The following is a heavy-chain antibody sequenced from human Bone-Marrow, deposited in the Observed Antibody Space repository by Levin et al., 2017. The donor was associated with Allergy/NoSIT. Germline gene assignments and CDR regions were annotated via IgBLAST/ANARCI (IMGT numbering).Heavy chain of an antibody. CDR1: GFTFNNAW. J-gene: IGHJ4*02. CDR3: TRHRGCSSISCYFDY. Sequence: GESLKISCAASGFTFNNAWMSWVRQVPGKGLEWVGRIKSKSDGGTIDYAAPVKDRFTISRDDSRNTLYLQMNSLKSEDTALYYCTRHRGCSSISCYFDYWGRGTLVTVSS. CDR2: IKSKSDGGTI. V-gene: IGHV3-15*01. D-gene: IGHD2-2*01.